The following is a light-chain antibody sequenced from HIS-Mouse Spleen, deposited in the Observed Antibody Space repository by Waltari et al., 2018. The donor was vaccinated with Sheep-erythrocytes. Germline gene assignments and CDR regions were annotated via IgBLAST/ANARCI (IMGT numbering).Light chain of an antibody. CDR2: KAS. CDR3: QQYNSYPLT. J-gene: IGKJ4*01. V-gene: IGKV1-5*03. CDR1: QSISSW. Sequence: DIQMTQSTSTLSASVGARVTITCRASQSISSWLAWYQQKPGKAPKLLIYKASSLESGVPSRFSGSGSGTEFTLTISSLQPDDFATYYCQQYNSYPLTFGGGTKVEIK.